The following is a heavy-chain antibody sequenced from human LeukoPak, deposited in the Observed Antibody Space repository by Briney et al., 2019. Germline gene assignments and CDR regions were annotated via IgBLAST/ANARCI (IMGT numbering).Heavy chain of an antibody. CDR3: ARSITMILYWFDP. Sequence: SETLSLTCTVSGGSISSSSYYWGWIRQPPGKGLEWIGSIYYSGSTYYNPSLKSRVTIPVDTSKNQFSLKLSSVTAADTAVYYCARSITMILYWFDPWGQGTLVTVSS. CDR2: IYYSGST. D-gene: IGHD3-22*01. J-gene: IGHJ5*02. CDR1: GGSISSSSYY. V-gene: IGHV4-39*07.